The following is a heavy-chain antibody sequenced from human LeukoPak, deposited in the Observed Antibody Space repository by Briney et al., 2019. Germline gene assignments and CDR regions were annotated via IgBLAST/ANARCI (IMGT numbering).Heavy chain of an antibody. CDR1: GYSFTSYW. D-gene: IGHD2-2*01. Sequence: GEALQISCKGSGYSFTSYWIGWVRQMPGKGREWMGIIYPGESDTRYSPSFQGQVTISADKSISTAYLQWSSLKASDTAMYYCARHSLYCSSTSCVGYYYYYYMDVWGKGTTVTVSS. CDR2: IYPGESDT. V-gene: IGHV5-51*01. CDR3: ARHSLYCSSTSCVGYYYYYYMDV. J-gene: IGHJ6*03.